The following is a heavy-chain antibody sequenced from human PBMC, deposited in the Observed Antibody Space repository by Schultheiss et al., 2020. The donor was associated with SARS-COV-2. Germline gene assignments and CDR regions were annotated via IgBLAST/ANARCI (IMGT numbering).Heavy chain of an antibody. Sequence: SETLSLTCAVYGGSFSGYYWSWIRQPPGKGLEWIGEINHSGSTNYNPSLKSRVTISVDTSKNQFSLKLSSVTAADTAVYYCARDRGVVAATRCDAFDIWGQGTMVTVSS. J-gene: IGHJ3*02. D-gene: IGHD2-15*01. V-gene: IGHV4-34*01. CDR2: INHSGST. CDR1: GGSFSGYY. CDR3: ARDRGVVAATRCDAFDI.